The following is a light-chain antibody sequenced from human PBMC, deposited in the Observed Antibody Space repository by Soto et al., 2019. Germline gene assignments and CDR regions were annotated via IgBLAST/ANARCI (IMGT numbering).Light chain of an antibody. CDR2: KAS. CDR3: QQHAIT. V-gene: IGKV1-5*03. J-gene: IGKJ5*01. Sequence: DIQMTQSPSTLSASVGDRVTITCRASQSISSWLAWYQQKPGKAPKLLIYKASSLESGVPSRFSGSGSGTEFTLTISSLQPDDFATYYCQQHAITFGQGTRLENK. CDR1: QSISSW.